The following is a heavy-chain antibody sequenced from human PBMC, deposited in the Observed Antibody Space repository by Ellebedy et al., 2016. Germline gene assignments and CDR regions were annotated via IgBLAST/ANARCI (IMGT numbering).Heavy chain of an antibody. CDR2: IILISGTT. CDR3: ARALVRYGYGSYLYMDV. CDR1: GGTFNSYA. V-gene: IGHV1-69*06. D-gene: IGHD5-18*01. Sequence: SVKVSXKALGGTFNSYAITWVRQAPGQGLEWMGGIILISGTTNYAQKFQDRITISSDKSTNTAYMELRSLRSEDAAVYYCARALVRYGYGSYLYMDVWGKGTTVTVSS. J-gene: IGHJ6*03.